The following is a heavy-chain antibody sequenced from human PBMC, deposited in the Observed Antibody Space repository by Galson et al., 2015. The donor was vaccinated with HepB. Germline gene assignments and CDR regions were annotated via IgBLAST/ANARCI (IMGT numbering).Heavy chain of an antibody. V-gene: IGHV1-69*13. CDR2: IIPIFGTA. CDR1: GGTFSSYA. CDR3: ASYDYGGNSEFDY. J-gene: IGHJ4*02. Sequence: SVKVSCKASGGTFSSYAISWVRQAPGQGLEWMGGIIPIFGTANYAQKFQGRVTITADESTSTVYMELSSLRSEDTAVYYCASYDYGGNSEFDYWGQGTLVTVSS. D-gene: IGHD4-23*01.